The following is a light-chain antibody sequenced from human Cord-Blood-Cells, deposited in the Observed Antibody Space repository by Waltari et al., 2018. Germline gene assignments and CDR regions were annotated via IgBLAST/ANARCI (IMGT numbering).Light chain of an antibody. Sequence: DIQMNQSPSSLPASVGDRVTITSQASQDISNYLNWYQQKPGKAPKLLIYDASNLETGVPSRFSGSGSGTDFTFTISSLQPEDIATYYCQQYDNPALTFGGGTKVEIK. CDR2: DAS. J-gene: IGKJ4*01. CDR1: QDISNY. CDR3: QQYDNPALT. V-gene: IGKV1-33*01.